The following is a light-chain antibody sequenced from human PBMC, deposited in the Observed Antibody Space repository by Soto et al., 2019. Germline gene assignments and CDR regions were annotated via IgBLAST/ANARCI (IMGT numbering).Light chain of an antibody. J-gene: IGKJ1*01. Sequence: DIQMTQSPSTLSASVGDRVAITCRASQSISIWLAWYQQKPGKAPKLLIYKASSLESGVPSRFSCSGSGTEFTLTISSLQPDDFATYYCQQYNDYSWTFGQGTKVVIK. V-gene: IGKV1-5*03. CDR3: QQYNDYSWT. CDR1: QSISIW. CDR2: KAS.